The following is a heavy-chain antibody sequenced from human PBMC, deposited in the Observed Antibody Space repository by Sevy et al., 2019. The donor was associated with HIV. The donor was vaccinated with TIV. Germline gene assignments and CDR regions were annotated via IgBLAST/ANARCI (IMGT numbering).Heavy chain of an antibody. D-gene: IGHD2-15*01. CDR1: GYTFTSYG. Sequence: ASVKVSCKASGYTFTSYGISWVRQAPGQGLEWMGWISAYNGNTNYAQKLQGRVTMTTDTSTSTAYVELRGLRSDDTAVYYCARAGRKDIVVVVAATGVDYWGQGTLVTVSS. CDR2: ISAYNGNT. V-gene: IGHV1-18*04. J-gene: IGHJ4*02. CDR3: ARAGRKDIVVVVAATGVDY.